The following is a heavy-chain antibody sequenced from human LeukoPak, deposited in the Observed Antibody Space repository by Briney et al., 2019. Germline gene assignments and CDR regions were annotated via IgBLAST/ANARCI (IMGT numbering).Heavy chain of an antibody. CDR2: INYSGST. CDR1: GGSISSSSYY. CDR3: ARRPQSYIDV. Sequence: SETLSLTCTVSGGSISSSSYYWGSIRQPPGKGLEWIGSINYSGSTYYNPSLKSRVTISVDTSKNQFSLKLSSVTAADTAVYYCARRPQSYIDVWGKGTTVTVSS. J-gene: IGHJ6*03. V-gene: IGHV4-39*01.